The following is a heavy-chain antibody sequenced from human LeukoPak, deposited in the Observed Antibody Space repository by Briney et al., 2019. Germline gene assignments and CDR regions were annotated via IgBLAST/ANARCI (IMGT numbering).Heavy chain of an antibody. J-gene: IGHJ5*02. Sequence: PGGSLRHTCAATGFTFRSYWWSWVRQAPGKGLEWVANIKQDGSEKDYVDSVKGRFTISRDNAKDSLYLQMNGLRAEDTAVYYCARPADRGHYNWFDPWGEGTLVSVSS. V-gene: IGHV3-7*04. CDR2: IKQDGSEK. CDR3: ARPADRGHYNWFDP. CDR1: GFTFRSYW. D-gene: IGHD3-10*01.